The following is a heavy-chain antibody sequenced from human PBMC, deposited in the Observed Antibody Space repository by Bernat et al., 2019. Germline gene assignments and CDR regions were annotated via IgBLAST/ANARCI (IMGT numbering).Heavy chain of an antibody. CDR1: GFTFSSYG. CDR3: VKASIVARDPFDY. J-gene: IGHJ4*02. V-gene: IGHV3-23*01. CDR2: ISGSGSST. D-gene: IGHD6-6*01. Sequence: EVQLLESGGGLVQPGGSLRLSCAASGFTFSSYGMSWVRQAPGKGLEWVSAISGSGSSTYYADSGKGRFTISRDNSKNMLYLQMNSLRAEDTAVYYCVKASIVARDPFDYWGQGTLVTVSS.